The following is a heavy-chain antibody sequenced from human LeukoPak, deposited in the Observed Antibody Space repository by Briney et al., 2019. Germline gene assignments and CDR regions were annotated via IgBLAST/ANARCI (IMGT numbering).Heavy chain of an antibody. CDR1: GYTFTGYY. J-gene: IGHJ4*02. Sequence: ASVKVSCKASGYTFTGYYMHWVRQAPGQGLEWMGRINPNSGGTNFAQKFQGGVTMTRDTSISTAYMELSRLRSADTAVYYCARQGGSSWYYFDYWGQGTLVTVSS. V-gene: IGHV1-2*06. CDR3: ARQGGSSWYYFDY. D-gene: IGHD6-13*01. CDR2: INPNSGGT.